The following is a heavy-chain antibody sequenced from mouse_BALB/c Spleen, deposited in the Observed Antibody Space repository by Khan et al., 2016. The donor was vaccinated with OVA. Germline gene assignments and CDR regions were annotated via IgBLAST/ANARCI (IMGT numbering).Heavy chain of an antibody. J-gene: IGHJ4*01. CDR2: INTHTGVP. Sequence: QIQLVQSGPELKKPGETVRISCKASGYTFTNAGMQWVQKMPGKGLKWIGWINTHTGVPKYAEDFKGRFAFSLETSASTVYLQITNLKNEDTATYFGARGWAADYGDDGCAMDYWGQGTSVTVSS. D-gene: IGHD2-2*01. CDR3: ARGWAADYGDDGCAMDY. CDR1: GYTFTNAG. V-gene: IGHV9-4*02.